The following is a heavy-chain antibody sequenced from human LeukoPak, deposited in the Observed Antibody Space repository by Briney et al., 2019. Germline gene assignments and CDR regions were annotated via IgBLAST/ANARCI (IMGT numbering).Heavy chain of an antibody. D-gene: IGHD1-26*01. CDR2: IYHSGST. CDR1: GGSISSGGYY. V-gene: IGHV4-30-2*01. CDR3: VRETRYSGSYPYFDY. Sequence: SETLSLTCTVSGGSISSGGYYWSWIRQPPGKGLEWIGYIYHSGSTYYNPSLKSRVTISVDRSKNQFSLKLSSVTAADTAVYYCVRETRYSGSYPYFDYWGQGTLVTVSS. J-gene: IGHJ4*02.